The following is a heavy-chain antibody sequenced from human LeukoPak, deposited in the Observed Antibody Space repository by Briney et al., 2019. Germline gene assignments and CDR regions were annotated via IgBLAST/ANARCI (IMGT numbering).Heavy chain of an antibody. V-gene: IGHV4-34*01. CDR3: ARGLRSPPRANMVRGVHYYYYGMDV. Sequence: PSETLSLTCAVYGGSFSGYYWSWIRQAPGKGLEWIGEINHSGSTKYNPSLKSRVTISVDTSKNQFSLKLSSVTAADTAVYYCARGLRSPPRANMVRGVHYYYYGMDVWGQGTTVTVSS. J-gene: IGHJ6*02. D-gene: IGHD3-10*01. CDR2: INHSGST. CDR1: GGSFSGYY.